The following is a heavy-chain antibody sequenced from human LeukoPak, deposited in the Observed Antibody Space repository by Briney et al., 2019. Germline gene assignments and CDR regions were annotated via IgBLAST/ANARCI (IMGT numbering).Heavy chain of an antibody. CDR1: GGSISSYY. J-gene: IGHJ5*02. V-gene: IGHV4-59*01. D-gene: IGHD1-26*01. CDR3: VKDGSGSYYNWFDP. Sequence: PSETLSLTRTVSGGSISSYYRNWIRQPPGKGLEWIGHIYNSGSTNYNPSLKSRVTISVDTSKNQFSLKLSSVTAADTAVYYCVKDGSGSYYNWFDPWGQGTLVTVSS. CDR2: IYNSGST.